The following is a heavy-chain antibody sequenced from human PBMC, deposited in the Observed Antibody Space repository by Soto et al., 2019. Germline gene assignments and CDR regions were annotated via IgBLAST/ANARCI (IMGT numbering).Heavy chain of an antibody. V-gene: IGHV4-59*01. J-gene: IGHJ6*02. CDR2: IYYSGST. Sequence: QVQLQESGPGLVKLSETLSLTCTVSGGSISSYYWSWIRQPPGKGLEWIGYIYYSGSTNYNPSLKSRVTISVDTSKNQFSLKLSSVTAADTAVYYCARRALSDYGLYYYYGMDVWGQGTTVTVSS. CDR3: ARRALSDYGLYYYYGMDV. CDR1: GGSISSYY. D-gene: IGHD4-17*01.